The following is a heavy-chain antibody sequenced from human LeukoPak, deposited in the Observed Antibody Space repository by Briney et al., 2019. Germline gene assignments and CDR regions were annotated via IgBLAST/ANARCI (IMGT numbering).Heavy chain of an antibody. Sequence: PGGSLRLSCAASGFTFSHYGMNWVRQAPGKGLEWVSYISSSGSTIYYADSVKGRFTISRDNAKNSLYLQMNSLRAEDTAVYYCAELGITMIGGVWGKGTTVTISS. CDR2: ISSSGSTI. CDR3: AELGITMIGGV. D-gene: IGHD3-10*02. J-gene: IGHJ6*04. CDR1: GFTFSHYG. V-gene: IGHV3-48*03.